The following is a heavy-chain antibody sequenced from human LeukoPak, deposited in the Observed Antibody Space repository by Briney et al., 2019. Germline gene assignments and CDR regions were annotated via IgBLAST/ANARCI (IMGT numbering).Heavy chain of an antibody. J-gene: IGHJ4*02. CDR1: WGSIRRYY. V-gene: IGHV4-59*01. CDR2: IYYSGST. CDR3: ARVPILTGYYTYYFDY. Sequence: RSSETLSLTRTVSWGSIRRYYWSWIGQPPGKGLEWIGYIYYSGSTNYNPSLKSRVTISVDTSKNQFSLKLSSVTAADTAVYYCARVPILTGYYTYYFDYWGQGTLVTVSS. D-gene: IGHD3-9*01.